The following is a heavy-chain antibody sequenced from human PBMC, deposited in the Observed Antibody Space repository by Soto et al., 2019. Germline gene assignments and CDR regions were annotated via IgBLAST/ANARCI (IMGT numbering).Heavy chain of an antibody. J-gene: IGHJ5*02. D-gene: IGHD2-2*01. V-gene: IGHV4-59*01. Sequence: SETLSLTCTVSGGSISSYCWSWIRQPPGKGLEWIGYIYYSGSTNYNPSLKSRVTISVDTSKNQLSLKLSSVTAADTAVYYCARFGGYCSSTSCLNWFDPWGQGTLVTVSS. CDR1: GGSISSYC. CDR2: IYYSGST. CDR3: ARFGGYCSSTSCLNWFDP.